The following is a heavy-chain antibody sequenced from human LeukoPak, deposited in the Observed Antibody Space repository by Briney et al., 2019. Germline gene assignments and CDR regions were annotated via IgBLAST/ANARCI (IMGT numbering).Heavy chain of an antibody. J-gene: IGHJ4*02. CDR3: ATTVWGSYRYRH. V-gene: IGHV1-24*01. CDR2: FDPEDGET. CDR1: GYTLTELS. Sequence: ASVKVSCKVSGYTLTELSMHWVRQAPGKGLEWMGGFDPEDGETIYAQKFQGRVTMTEDTSTDTAYMELSSLGSEDTAVYYCATTVWGSYRYRHWGQGTLVTVSS. D-gene: IGHD3-16*02.